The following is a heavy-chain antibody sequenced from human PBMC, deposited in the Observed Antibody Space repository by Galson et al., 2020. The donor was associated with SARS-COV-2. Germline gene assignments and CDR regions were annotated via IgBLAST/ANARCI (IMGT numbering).Heavy chain of an antibody. Sequence: ASVKVSCKVSGYTLTELSMHWVRQAPGKGLEWMGGFDPEDGETIYAQKFQGRVTMTEDTSTDTAYMGLSSLRSEDTVVYYWATAPPLYSSSSGNWLDPWGKGTLVTVSS. CDR2: FDPEDGET. CDR1: GYTLTELS. J-gene: IGHJ5*02. CDR3: ATAPPLYSSSSGNWLDP. D-gene: IGHD6-6*01. V-gene: IGHV1-24*01.